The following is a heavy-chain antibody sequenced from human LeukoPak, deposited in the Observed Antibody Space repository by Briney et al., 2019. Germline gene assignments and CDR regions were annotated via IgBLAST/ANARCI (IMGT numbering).Heavy chain of an antibody. V-gene: IGHV3-21*01. J-gene: IGHJ6*03. CDR1: GFTFSSYS. CDR2: ISSSSSYI. D-gene: IGHD2-2*01. Sequence: PGGSLRLSCAASGFTFSSYSMNWVRQAPGKGLEWVSSISSSSSYIYYADSVKGRFTISRDNAKNSLYLQMNSLRAEDTAVYYCAKPYQLPHYYYYMDVWGKGTTVTVSS. CDR3: AKPYQLPHYYYYMDV.